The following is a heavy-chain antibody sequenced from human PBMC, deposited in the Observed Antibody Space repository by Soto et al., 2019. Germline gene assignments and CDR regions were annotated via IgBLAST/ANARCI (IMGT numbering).Heavy chain of an antibody. Sequence: QVQLVQSGAEVKKPGSSVKVSCKASGGTFSSYTISWVRQAPGQGLEWMGRIIPILGIANSAQKFQGRVTITADKSTSTAYMELSSLRSEDTAVYYCARTGGYYGMDVWGQGTTVTVSS. CDR2: IIPILGIA. V-gene: IGHV1-69*02. CDR3: ARTGGYYGMDV. D-gene: IGHD1-26*01. J-gene: IGHJ6*02. CDR1: GGTFSSYT.